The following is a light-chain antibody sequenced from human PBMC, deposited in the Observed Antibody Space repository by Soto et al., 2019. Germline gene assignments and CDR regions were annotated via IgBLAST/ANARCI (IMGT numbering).Light chain of an antibody. CDR2: DVT. CDR1: SSDIGTYNF. Sequence: QSALTQPRSVSGSPGQSVTFSCIGTSSDIGTYNFVSWYQQNPGKAPKLLIYDVTKRPSGVPDRFSGSKSGNTASLTISGLQSEDEADYYCCSYAVANTLVFGGGTKLTV. V-gene: IGLV2-11*01. J-gene: IGLJ3*02. CDR3: CSYAVANTLV.